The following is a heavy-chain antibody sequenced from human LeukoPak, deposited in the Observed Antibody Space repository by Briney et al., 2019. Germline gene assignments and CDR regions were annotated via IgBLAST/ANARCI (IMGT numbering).Heavy chain of an antibody. D-gene: IGHD2-15*01. CDR1: GYTFTSYA. Sequence: ASVKVSCKASGYTFTSYAMNWVRQAPGQGLEWMGWINTNTGNPTYAQGFTGRFVFSLDTSVSTAYLQISSLKAEDTAVYYCARDFGCSGGSCYYYYYYGMDVWGQGTTVTDSS. V-gene: IGHV7-4-1*02. J-gene: IGHJ6*02. CDR3: ARDFGCSGGSCYYYYYYGMDV. CDR2: INTNTGNP.